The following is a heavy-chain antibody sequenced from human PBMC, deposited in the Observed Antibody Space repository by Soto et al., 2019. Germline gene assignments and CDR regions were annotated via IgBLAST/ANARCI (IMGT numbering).Heavy chain of an antibody. CDR3: AKGSSGWYERFDY. V-gene: IGHV3-23*01. Sequence: EVQLLESGGGLVQPGGSLRLSCAASGFTFSSYAMSWVRQAPGKGLEWVSAISGSGGGTYYADSVKGRFTISRDNYENMLYLQMNSLRAEDTGVYYCAKGSSGWYERFDYWGQGTLVTVSS. CDR2: ISGSGGGT. D-gene: IGHD6-19*01. J-gene: IGHJ4*02. CDR1: GFTFSSYA.